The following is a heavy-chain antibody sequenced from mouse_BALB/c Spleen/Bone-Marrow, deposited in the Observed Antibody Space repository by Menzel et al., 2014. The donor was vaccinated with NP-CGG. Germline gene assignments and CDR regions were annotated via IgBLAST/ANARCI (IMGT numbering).Heavy chain of an antibody. CDR3: TRDGVGGAMDY. J-gene: IGHJ4*01. CDR2: ICPGDGST. D-gene: IGHD2-3*01. V-gene: IGHV1S56*01. Sequence: GQRVESGPELVKPGALVKISCKASGYTFTSYDINWVKQRPGQGLEWIGWICPGDGSTKYNEKLKGKATLTADTSSSTAYVDLSSLTSEDSVVYYCTRDGVGGAMDYWGQGTSVTVSS. CDR1: GYTFTSYD.